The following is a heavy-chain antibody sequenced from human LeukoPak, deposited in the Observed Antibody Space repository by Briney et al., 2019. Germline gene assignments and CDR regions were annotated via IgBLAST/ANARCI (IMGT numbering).Heavy chain of an antibody. Sequence: GGSLRLSCAASGFTFSSYGMHWVRQAPGKGLEGVAVIWYDGSNKYYADSVKGRFTISRDNSKNTLYLQMNSLRAEDTAVYYCARGEGPGATGWFDPWGQGTLVTVSS. CDR1: GFTFSSYG. CDR3: ARGEGPGATGWFDP. J-gene: IGHJ5*02. V-gene: IGHV3-33*01. D-gene: IGHD2-2*01. CDR2: IWYDGSNK.